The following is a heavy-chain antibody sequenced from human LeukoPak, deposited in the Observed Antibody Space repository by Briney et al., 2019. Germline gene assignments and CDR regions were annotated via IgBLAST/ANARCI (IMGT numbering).Heavy chain of an antibody. V-gene: IGHV3-21*01. Sequence: GGSLRLSCAASGFTFSSYNMNWVRQAPEKGLEWISSISGSSAYIYYADSVKGRFTISRDNAKNSLYLQMNSLRADDTAVYYCVRIPNSANFPNWFDPWVQGTLVTVSS. J-gene: IGHJ5*02. CDR1: GFTFSSYN. CDR2: ISGSSAYI. CDR3: VRIPNSANFPNWFDP. D-gene: IGHD2/OR15-2a*01.